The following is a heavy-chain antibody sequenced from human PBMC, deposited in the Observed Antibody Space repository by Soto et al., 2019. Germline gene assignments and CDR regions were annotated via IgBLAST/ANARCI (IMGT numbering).Heavy chain of an antibody. Sequence: QVQLQQWGAGLLKPSETLSLTCAVYGGSFSGYYWSWIRQPPGKGLEWIGEINHSGSTNYNPSLKSRFTRSGVTFKNQFSLKLSSVTAADTTTTYCVRHYDDFANWIDPWGQGTLVTVSS. CDR1: GGSFSGYY. V-gene: IGHV4-34*01. CDR3: VRHYDDFANWIDP. CDR2: INHSGST. D-gene: IGHD4-17*01. J-gene: IGHJ5*02.